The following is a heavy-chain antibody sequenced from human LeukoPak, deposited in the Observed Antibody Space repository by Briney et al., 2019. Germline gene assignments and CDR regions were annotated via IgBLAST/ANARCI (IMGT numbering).Heavy chain of an antibody. CDR3: WHSGYESGFDY. D-gene: IGHD5-12*01. CDR2: IHHSGST. CDR1: GGSISSGNW. J-gene: IGHJ4*02. Sequence: SGTLSLTCAASGGSISSGNWWSWVRQPPGKGLEWIGEIHHSGSTNYNPSLKSRVTISVDNSKNQFSLKVRSVTAADTAVYYCWHSGYESGFDYWGQGTLVTVSS. V-gene: IGHV4-4*02.